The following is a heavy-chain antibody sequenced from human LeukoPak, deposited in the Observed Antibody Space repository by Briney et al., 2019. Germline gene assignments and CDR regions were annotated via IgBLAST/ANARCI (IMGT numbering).Heavy chain of an antibody. J-gene: IGHJ1*01. D-gene: IGHD6-19*01. CDR1: GGTFSSYA. Sequence: ASVKVSCKASGGTFSSYAISWVRQAPGQGLEWMGRIIPILGIANYAQKFQGRVTITADKSTSTAYMELSSLRSEDTAVCYCARGPIAVAGTGEYFQHWGQGTLVTVSS. CDR3: ARGPIAVAGTGEYFQH. CDR2: IIPILGIA. V-gene: IGHV1-69*04.